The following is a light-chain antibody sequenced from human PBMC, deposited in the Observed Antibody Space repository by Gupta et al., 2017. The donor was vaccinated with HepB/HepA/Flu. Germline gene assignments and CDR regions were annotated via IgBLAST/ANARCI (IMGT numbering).Light chain of an antibody. CDR2: GVS. V-gene: IGKV3-20*01. J-gene: IGKJ4*01. CDR1: QSVTY. CDR3: QQYGSSIS. Sequence: EIVLPPPPGTLALSPGERATLSCGASQSVTYLAWYQQKPGQAPRLLIYGVSSRATGIPDRFSGSGSGTDFTLTISRLEPEDFAVYYCQQYGSSISFGGGTKVEIK.